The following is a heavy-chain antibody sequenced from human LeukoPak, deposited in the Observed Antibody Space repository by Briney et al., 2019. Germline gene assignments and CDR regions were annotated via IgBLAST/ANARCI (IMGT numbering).Heavy chain of an antibody. CDR2: IYYSGST. J-gene: IGHJ6*03. D-gene: IGHD3-10*01. Sequence: SDTLSLTCTVSGGSISSYYWSWIRQPPGKGLEWIGYIYYSGSTNYNPSLKSRVTISVDTSKNQFSLKLRSVTAADTALYYCARLIGQYGNYMDVWGKGNTVTVSS. CDR3: ARLIGQYGNYMDV. CDR1: GGSISSYY. V-gene: IGHV4-59*08.